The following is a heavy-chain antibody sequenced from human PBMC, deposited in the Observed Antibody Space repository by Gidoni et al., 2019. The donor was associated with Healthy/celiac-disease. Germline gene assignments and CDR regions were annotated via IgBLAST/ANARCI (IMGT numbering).Heavy chain of an antibody. Sequence: EVQLVESGGGLVQPGGSLTLSCAASGFPFSGSAMHWVRQASGKGLGWVGRIRSKANSYATAYAASVKGRFTISRDDSKNTAYLQMNSLKTEDTAVYYCTRHEVGATGVVDYWGQGTLVTVSS. CDR1: GFPFSGSA. J-gene: IGHJ4*02. D-gene: IGHD1-26*01. CDR2: IRSKANSYAT. V-gene: IGHV3-73*01. CDR3: TRHEVGATGVVDY.